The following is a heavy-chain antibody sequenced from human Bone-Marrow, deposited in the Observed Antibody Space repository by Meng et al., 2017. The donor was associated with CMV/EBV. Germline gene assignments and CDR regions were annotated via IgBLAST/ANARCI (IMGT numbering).Heavy chain of an antibody. J-gene: IGHJ4*02. CDR3: ARDPISGDSSGTDY. CDR2: INPNSGGT. D-gene: IGHD3-22*01. V-gene: IGHV1-2*02. CDR1: GSTFTGYD. Sequence: GLGVQSGAEGKEPGGLVKVSCKAFGSTFTGYDMHWVRQAPGQGLEWMGWINPNSGGTNYAQKFQGRVTMTRDTSISTAYMELSRLRSDDTAVYYCARDPISGDSSGTDYWGQGTLVTVSS.